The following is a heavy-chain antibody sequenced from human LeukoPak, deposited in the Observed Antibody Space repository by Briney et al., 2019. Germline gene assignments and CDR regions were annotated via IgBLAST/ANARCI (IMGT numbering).Heavy chain of an antibody. Sequence: ASVKVSCKASGYTFTSYGISWVRQAPGQGLEWMGWISAYNGNTNYAQKLRGRVTMTTDTSTSTAYMELRSLRSDDTAVYYCARESYYDILTGYYLNWFDPWGQGTLVTVSS. CDR1: GYTFTSYG. CDR2: ISAYNGNT. V-gene: IGHV1-18*01. CDR3: ARESYYDILTGYYLNWFDP. D-gene: IGHD3-9*01. J-gene: IGHJ5*02.